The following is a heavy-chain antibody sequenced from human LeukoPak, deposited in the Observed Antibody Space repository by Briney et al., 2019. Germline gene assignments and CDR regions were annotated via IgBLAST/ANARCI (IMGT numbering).Heavy chain of an antibody. V-gene: IGHV4-39*01. CDR1: GGSISTSRYY. D-gene: IGHD2/OR15-2a*01. CDR3: ARQAIEYLSDPFNI. CDR2: ISNGGYT. Sequence: PSETLSLTCTVSGGSISTSRYYWGWIRQPPGKGLEWIGTISNGGYTYYNPSLKSRLSISVDTSKNQFSLNLGSVTAADTAVYYCARQAIEYLSDPFNIWGQGTRVTVSS. J-gene: IGHJ3*02.